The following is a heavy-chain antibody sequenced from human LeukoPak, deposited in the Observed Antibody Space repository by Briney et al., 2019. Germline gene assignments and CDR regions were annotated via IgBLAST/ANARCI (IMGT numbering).Heavy chain of an antibody. D-gene: IGHD3-10*01. CDR2: IGSGSRTI. Sequence: GGSLRLSCAASGFTFSNAWMNWVRQAPGKGLEWISYIGSGSRTIYYADSVKGRFTISRDNAKNSLYLQMNSLRAEDTAVYYCARVDLTYGSVPYMDVWGQGTTVTVSS. CDR1: GFTFSNAW. CDR3: ARVDLTYGSVPYMDV. J-gene: IGHJ6*02. V-gene: IGHV3-48*01.